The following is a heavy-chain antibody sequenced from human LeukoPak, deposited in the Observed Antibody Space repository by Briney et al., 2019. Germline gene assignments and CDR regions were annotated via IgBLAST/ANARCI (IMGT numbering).Heavy chain of an antibody. D-gene: IGHD5-24*01. Sequence: GGSMRLSCAASGFMFSSNWMSWVRLAPGKGLEWVANIKEDGTETYYVDSVKGRFTISRDNAKNSLYLQMNSLRVEDTAVYYCAKEGRSLQTYWGQGTLVTVSS. CDR1: GFMFSSNW. CDR2: IKEDGTET. V-gene: IGHV3-7*03. J-gene: IGHJ4*02. CDR3: AKEGRSLQTY.